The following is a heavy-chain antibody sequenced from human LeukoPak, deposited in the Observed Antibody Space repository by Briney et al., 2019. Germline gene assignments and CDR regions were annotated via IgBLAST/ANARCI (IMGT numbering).Heavy chain of an antibody. CDR3: ARDSSGWSFFDY. D-gene: IGHD6-19*01. J-gene: IGHJ4*02. CDR2: ISSSSSYI. CDR1: GFTFSSYA. V-gene: IGHV3-21*01. Sequence: GGSLRLSCAASGFTFSSYAMSWVRQAPGKGLEWVSSISSSSSYIYYADSVKGRFTISRDNAKNSLYLQMNSLRAEDTAVYYCARDSSGWSFFDYWGQGTLVTVSS.